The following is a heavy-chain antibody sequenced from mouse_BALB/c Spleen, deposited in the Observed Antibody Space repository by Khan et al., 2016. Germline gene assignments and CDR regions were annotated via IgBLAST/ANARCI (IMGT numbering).Heavy chain of an antibody. CDR1: GYSITSDYA. CDR3: ARNGNRYERTWFAY. D-gene: IGHD2-14*01. V-gene: IGHV3-2*02. J-gene: IGHJ3*01. Sequence: EVQLQESGPGLVKPSQSLSLTCTVTGYSITSDYAWNWIRQFPGNKLEWMCYISYSGSTSYNPSLKSRISITRDTSKNQFFLQLNSVTTEDTATYYCARNGNRYERTWFAYWGQGTLVTVSA. CDR2: ISYSGST.